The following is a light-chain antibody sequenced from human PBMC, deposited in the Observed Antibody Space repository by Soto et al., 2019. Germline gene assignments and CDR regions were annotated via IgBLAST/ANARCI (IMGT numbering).Light chain of an antibody. V-gene: IGKV3-11*01. CDR1: QSVSSY. CDR2: DAS. J-gene: IGKJ5*01. Sequence: ETVLTQSPATLSLSTGERATLACRASQSVSSYLAWYQQQPGQAPRLLIYDASNRATVIPARFSGSGSGTDFTLTSSSLEPEDFAVYYCQQRRNWPPVTFGQGTRLQIK. CDR3: QQRRNWPPVT.